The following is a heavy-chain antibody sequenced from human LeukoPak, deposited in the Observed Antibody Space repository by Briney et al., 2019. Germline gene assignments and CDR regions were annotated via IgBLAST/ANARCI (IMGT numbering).Heavy chain of an antibody. V-gene: IGHV1-18*01. CDR3: AGARTTVTTRIQYYYYYMDV. J-gene: IGHJ6*03. CDR1: GYTFTSYG. CDR2: ISAYNGNT. Sequence: GASVKVSCKASGYTFTSYGISWVRQAPGQGLEWMGWISAYNGNTNYAQKLQGRVTMTTDTSTSTAYMELRSLRSDDTAVYYCAGARTTVTTRIQYYYYYMDVWGKGTTVTVSS. D-gene: IGHD4-17*01.